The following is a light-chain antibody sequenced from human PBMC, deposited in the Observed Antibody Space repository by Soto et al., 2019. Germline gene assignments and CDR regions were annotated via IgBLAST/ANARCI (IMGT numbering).Light chain of an antibody. Sequence: EIVLKQAPATLSLYPGERATLSCRASESVSTFLAWYQQKPGQAPRLLMYGASTRATAIPARFSGSGSGTDFTLTISRLEPEDFAVYYCQQYGSSPSTFGQWALLE. V-gene: IGKV3-20*01. CDR2: GAS. CDR1: ESVSTF. J-gene: IGKJ5*01. CDR3: QQYGSSPST.